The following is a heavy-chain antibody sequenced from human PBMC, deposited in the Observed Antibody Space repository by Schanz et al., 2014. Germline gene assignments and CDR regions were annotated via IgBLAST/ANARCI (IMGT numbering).Heavy chain of an antibody. CDR3: ARDSGPYYDKSMDV. J-gene: IGHJ6*02. CDR1: GFTFSSYG. Sequence: QAQLMESGGGVVQFGRSLRLSCVASGFTFSSYGMHWVRQAPGKGLEWVAVIWSDGSGKYYADSVKGRFTISRDSPKNTLYLQMNSLRAEDTALYYCARDSGPYYDKSMDVWGQGTTVAVSS. D-gene: IGHD3-9*01. CDR2: IWSDGSGK. V-gene: IGHV3-33*01.